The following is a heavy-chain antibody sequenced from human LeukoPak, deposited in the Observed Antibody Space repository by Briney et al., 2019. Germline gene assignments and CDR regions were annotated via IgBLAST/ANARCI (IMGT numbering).Heavy chain of an antibody. Sequence: ASVKVSCKASGYTFTGYYMHWVRQAPGQGLEWMGWINPNSGGTNYAQKLQGRVTMTTDTSTSTAYMELRSLRSDDTAVYYCARGDGRNWGYRDHAFDIWGQGTMVTVSS. V-gene: IGHV1-2*02. CDR3: ARGDGRNWGYRDHAFDI. CDR2: INPNSGGT. CDR1: GYTFTGYY. J-gene: IGHJ3*02. D-gene: IGHD7-27*01.